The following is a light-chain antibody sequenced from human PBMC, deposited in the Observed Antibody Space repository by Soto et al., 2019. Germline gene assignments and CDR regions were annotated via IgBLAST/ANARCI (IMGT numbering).Light chain of an antibody. CDR2: EVS. CDR1: RSDVGGYNL. CDR3: CSYAGPTIDYV. V-gene: IGLV2-23*02. Sequence: QSALTQPASVSGSPGLSITISCTGTRSDVGGYNLVSWYQLHPGKAPKLIIYEVSKRPSGLSDRFSGSKSGSTASLTISGLQAEDEADYYCCSYAGPTIDYVFGNGTKLTVL. J-gene: IGLJ1*01.